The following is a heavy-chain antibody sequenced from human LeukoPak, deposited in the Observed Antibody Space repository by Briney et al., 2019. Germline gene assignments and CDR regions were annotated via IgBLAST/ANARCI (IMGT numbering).Heavy chain of an antibody. D-gene: IGHD2-2*02. CDR3: ARARTYCSSTSCYTGPFDY. Sequence: ASVKVSCKASGGTFSSYAISWVRQAPGQGLEWMGGIIPIFGTANYAQKFQGRVTITTDESTSTAYMELSSLRSEDTAVYYCARARTYCSSTSCYTGPFDYWGQGTLVTVSS. CDR1: GGTFSSYA. V-gene: IGHV1-69*05. CDR2: IIPIFGTA. J-gene: IGHJ4*02.